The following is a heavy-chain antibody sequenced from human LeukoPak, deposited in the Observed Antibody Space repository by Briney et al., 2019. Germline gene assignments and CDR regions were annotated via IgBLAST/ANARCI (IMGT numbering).Heavy chain of an antibody. V-gene: IGHV4-34*01. CDR1: GGSFSGYY. J-gene: IGHJ4*02. D-gene: IGHD2-2*01. CDR3: ARILREYCSSTSCPTGYFDY. CDR2: INHSGST. Sequence: PSETLSLTCAVYGGSFSGYYWSWIRQPPGKGLEWIGEINHSGSTNYNPSLKSRVTISVDTSKNQFSLKLSSVTAADTAVYYCARILREYCSSTSCPTGYFDYWGQGTLVTVSS.